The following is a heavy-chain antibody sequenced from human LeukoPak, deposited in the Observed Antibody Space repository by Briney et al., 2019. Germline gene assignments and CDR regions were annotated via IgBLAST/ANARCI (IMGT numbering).Heavy chain of an antibody. CDR3: ARHLLPHYYYYGMDV. CDR2: IYYSGGT. V-gene: IGHV4-59*08. Sequence: SETLSLTCTVSGGSIGSYYWSWIRQPPGKGLEWIGYIYYSGGTNYNPSLKSRVTISVDTSKNQFSLKLSSVTAADTAIYYCARHLLPHYYYYGMDVWGKGPRSPSPQ. J-gene: IGHJ6*01. D-gene: IGHD3-10*01. CDR1: GGSIGSYY.